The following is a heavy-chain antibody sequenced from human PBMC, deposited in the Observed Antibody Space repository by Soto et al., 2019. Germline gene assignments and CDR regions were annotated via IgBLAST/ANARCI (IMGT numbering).Heavy chain of an antibody. CDR3: ARPRGGSGKWGAFDI. D-gene: IGHD3-10*01. J-gene: IGHJ3*02. Sequence: SETLSLTCTFSGGSISSYYWIWIRQPPGKGLEWIGYIYYSGSTNYNPSLKSRVTISVDTSKNQFSLKLSSVTAADTAVYYCARPRGGSGKWGAFDIWGQGTMVTVSS. CDR2: IYYSGST. CDR1: GGSISSYY. V-gene: IGHV4-59*08.